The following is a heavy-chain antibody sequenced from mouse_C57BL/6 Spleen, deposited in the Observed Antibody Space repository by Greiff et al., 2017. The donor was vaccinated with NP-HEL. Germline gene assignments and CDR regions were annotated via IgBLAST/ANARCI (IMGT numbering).Heavy chain of an antibody. CDR1: GFTFSSYG. CDR3: ARQRSNYYAMDY. Sequence: DVKLVESGGDLVKPGGSLKLSCAASGFTFSSYGMSWVRQTPDKRLEWVATISSGGSYTYYPDSVKGRFTISRDNAKNTLYLQMSSLKSEDTAMYYCARQRSNYYAMDYWGQGTSVTVSS. CDR2: ISSGGSYT. J-gene: IGHJ4*01. V-gene: IGHV5-6*02.